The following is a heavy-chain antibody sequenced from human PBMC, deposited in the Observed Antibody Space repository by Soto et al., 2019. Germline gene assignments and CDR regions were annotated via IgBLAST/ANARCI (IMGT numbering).Heavy chain of an antibody. CDR3: ARDPTRSIAAPRYGMDV. CDR1: GGSISSYY. Sequence: PSETLSLTCTVSGGSISSYYWSWIRQPPGKGLEWIGYIYYSGSTNYNPSLKSRVTISVDTSKNQFSLKLSSVTAADTAVYYCARDPTRSIAAPRYGMDVWGQGTTVTV. CDR2: IYYSGST. D-gene: IGHD6-6*01. V-gene: IGHV4-59*01. J-gene: IGHJ6*02.